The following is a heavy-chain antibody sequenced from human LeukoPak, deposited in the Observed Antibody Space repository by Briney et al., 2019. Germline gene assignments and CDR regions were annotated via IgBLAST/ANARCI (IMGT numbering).Heavy chain of an antibody. CDR1: GGSISSSSYF. V-gene: IGHV4-39*07. D-gene: IGHD3-9*01. Sequence: SETLSLTCTVSGGSISSSSYFWGWIRQPPGKGLEWIGNIYYSGSTYYNPSLKSRVTMSVDTSKNQFSLKLSSVTAADTAVYYCARGKTATGYYPWYYFDYWGQGTLVTVSS. CDR2: IYYSGST. CDR3: ARGKTATGYYPWYYFDY. J-gene: IGHJ4*02.